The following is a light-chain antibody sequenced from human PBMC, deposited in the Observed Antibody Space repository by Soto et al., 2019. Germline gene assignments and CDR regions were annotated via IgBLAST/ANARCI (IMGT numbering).Light chain of an antibody. CDR2: DDS. J-gene: IGLJ1*01. CDR3: QVWDSSSDHPYV. V-gene: IGLV3-21*02. Sequence: ELTQPPSVSVAPGQTARITCGGNNIGSKSVHWYQQKPGQAPVLVVYDDSDRPSGIPERFSGSNSGNTATLTISRVDSGDEADYHCQVWDSSSDHPYVFGTGTKVTVL. CDR1: NIGSKS.